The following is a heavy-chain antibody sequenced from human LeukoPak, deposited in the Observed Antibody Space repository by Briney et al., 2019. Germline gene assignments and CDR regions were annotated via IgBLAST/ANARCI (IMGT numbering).Heavy chain of an antibody. Sequence: PGGSLRLSCAASGFTFSSYSMNWVRQAPGKGLEWISYISRSSSTIYYADSVKGRFTISRDNAKNSLYLQMNSLRAEDTAVYYCAKVGGGDYYYYGMDVWGQGTTVTVSS. CDR3: AKVGGGDYYYYGMDV. J-gene: IGHJ6*02. V-gene: IGHV3-48*01. CDR2: ISRSSSTI. CDR1: GFTFSSYS. D-gene: IGHD3-16*01.